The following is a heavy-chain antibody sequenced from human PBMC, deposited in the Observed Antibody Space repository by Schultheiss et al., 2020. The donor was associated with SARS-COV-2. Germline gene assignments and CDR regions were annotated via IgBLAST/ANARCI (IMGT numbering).Heavy chain of an antibody. V-gene: IGHV3-11*05. CDR2: ISSSSSYI. Sequence: GGSLRLSCAASGFTFSDYYMSWIRQAPGKGLEWVSSISSSSSYIYYADSVKGRFTISRDNAKNSLYLQMNSLRAEDTALYYCAKDMNAALYGMDVWGQGTTVTVSS. CDR1: GFTFSDYY. CDR3: AKDMNAALYGMDV. D-gene: IGHD2-2*01. J-gene: IGHJ6*02.